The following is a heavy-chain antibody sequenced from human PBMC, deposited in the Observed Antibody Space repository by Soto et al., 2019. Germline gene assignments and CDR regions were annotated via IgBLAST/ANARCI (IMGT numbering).Heavy chain of an antibody. CDR3: ARHEGWTGPDQ. V-gene: IGHV4-34*01. J-gene: IGHJ5*02. D-gene: IGHD2-8*02. CDR1: GGSFSGYY. CDR2: INHSGST. Sequence: SETLSLTCAVYGGSFSGYYWSWIRQPPGKGLEWIGEINHSGSTNYNPSLKSRVTISVDTSKNQFSLKLSSVTAADTAVYYCARHEGWTGPDQWGQGTLVTVSS.